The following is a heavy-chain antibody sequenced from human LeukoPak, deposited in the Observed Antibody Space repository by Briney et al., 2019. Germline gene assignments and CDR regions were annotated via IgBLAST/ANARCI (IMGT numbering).Heavy chain of an antibody. J-gene: IGHJ1*01. CDR1: RFTFSSYA. D-gene: IGHD1-26*01. Sequence: PGGSLRLSCAASRFTFSSYAMSWVRQAPGKGLEWVSAISGSGGSTYYADSVKGRFTISRDNSKNTLYIQMNSLRAEDTAVYYCAKDSGSYHPEYFQHWGQGTLVTVSS. CDR2: ISGSGGST. V-gene: IGHV3-23*01. CDR3: AKDSGSYHPEYFQH.